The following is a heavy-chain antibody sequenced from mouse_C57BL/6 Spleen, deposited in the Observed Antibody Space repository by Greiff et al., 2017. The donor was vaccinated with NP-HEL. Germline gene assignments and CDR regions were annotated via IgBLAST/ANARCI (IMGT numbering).Heavy chain of an antibody. V-gene: IGHV1-69*01. CDR2: IDPSDSYT. D-gene: IGHD2-1*01. CDR1: GYTFTSYW. Sequence: QVQLQQPGAELVMPGASVKLSCKASGYTFTSYWMHWVKQRPGQGLEWIGEIDPSDSYTNYNQKFKGKSTLTVDKSSSTAYMQLSSLASEDSAVYYCARVRGNYEAWFAYWGQGTLVTVSA. J-gene: IGHJ3*01. CDR3: ARVRGNYEAWFAY.